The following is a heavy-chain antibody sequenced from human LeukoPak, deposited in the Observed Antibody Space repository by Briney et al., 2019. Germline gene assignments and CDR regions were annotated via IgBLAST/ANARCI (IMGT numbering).Heavy chain of an antibody. CDR2: IEKDGSDK. J-gene: IGHJ4*02. Sequence: GGSLRLSCAASGFTFSDYRMTWVRQAPGKGLQWVATIEKDGSDKYYVDSVTGRFTISRDNAKTSLSLQMNSLGAEDTALYYYARLSGFTETSHFDYWGQGTLVTVSS. CDR3: ARLSGFTETSHFDY. CDR1: GFTFSDYR. V-gene: IGHV3-7*01. D-gene: IGHD6-25*01.